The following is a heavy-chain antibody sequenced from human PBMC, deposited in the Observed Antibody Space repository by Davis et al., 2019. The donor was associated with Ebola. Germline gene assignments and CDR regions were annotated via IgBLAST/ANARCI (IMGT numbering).Heavy chain of an antibody. D-gene: IGHD3-22*01. J-gene: IGHJ4*02. CDR1: GGSISSSSYY. CDR2: INHSGST. Sequence: MPGGSLRLSCTVSGGSISSSSYYWGWIRQPPGKGLEWIGEINHSGSTNYNPSLKSRVTISVDTSKNQFSLRLTSVTAADTAVYYCARVGDYYQSGGSYYDFDFWGQGTLVAVSS. V-gene: IGHV4-39*01. CDR3: ARVGDYYQSGGSYYDFDF.